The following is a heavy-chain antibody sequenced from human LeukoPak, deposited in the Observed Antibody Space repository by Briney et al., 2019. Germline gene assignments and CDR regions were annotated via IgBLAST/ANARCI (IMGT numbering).Heavy chain of an antibody. CDR2: IKSKTDGGTT. CDR1: GFSFSNAW. Sequence: GGSLRLSCAASGFSFSNAWMNWVRQVPGKGLEWVGRIKSKTDGGTTDYAAPVKGRFTISRDNAKNTLNLQMNSLRAEDTAVYYCARDLGQYYDTSDNWFDPWGQGTLVTVSS. CDR3: ARDLGQYYDTSDNWFDP. D-gene: IGHD3-22*01. V-gene: IGHV3-15*05. J-gene: IGHJ5*02.